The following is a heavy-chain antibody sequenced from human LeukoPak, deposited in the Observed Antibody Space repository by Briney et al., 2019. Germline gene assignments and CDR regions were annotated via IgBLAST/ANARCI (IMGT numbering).Heavy chain of an antibody. CDR1: AFTDNTNH. D-gene: IGHD1-1*01. V-gene: IGHV3-66*01. Sequence: GWALRLSYAASAFTDNTNHMSWVRQAPGKALEWVSIINNGDTTYYADSVRGRFTISRDNSKDTLYLQVNSLRVEDTAVYYCTRSTAWSRWDYWGPGTLVTVSS. CDR2: INNGDTT. J-gene: IGHJ4*02. CDR3: TRSTAWSRWDY.